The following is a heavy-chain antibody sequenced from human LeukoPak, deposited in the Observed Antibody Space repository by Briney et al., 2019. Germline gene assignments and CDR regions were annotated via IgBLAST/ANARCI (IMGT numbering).Heavy chain of an antibody. CDR1: GVTFCNYA. Sequence: PGGSLRLSCAPSGVTFCNYAMSWVRQAPGRGLGWGSIISDSAVGTYYTDSVKGRFTISRDNSKNTLYLQMNSLRAEDTAIYYFTKDYCSSTSCAQKDWGQGTLVTVSS. CDR2: ISDSAVGT. D-gene: IGHD2-2*01. CDR3: TKDYCSSTSCAQKD. J-gene: IGHJ4*02. V-gene: IGHV3-23*01.